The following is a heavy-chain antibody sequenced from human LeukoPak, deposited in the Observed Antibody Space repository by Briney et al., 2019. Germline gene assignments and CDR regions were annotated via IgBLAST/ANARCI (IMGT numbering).Heavy chain of an antibody. CDR2: IDPSDSYT. Sequence: GESLKISCEGSGYSLTSSWISWVRQMPGKGLEWGGRIDPSDSYTHYSPSFQGHVTLSADKAIGTAYLQWSSLKASDTAMYYCASLTMVWGGDIGWGQGTLVTVSS. CDR3: ASLTMVWGGDIG. CDR1: GYSLTSSW. V-gene: IGHV5-10-1*01. D-gene: IGHD3-10*01. J-gene: IGHJ4*02.